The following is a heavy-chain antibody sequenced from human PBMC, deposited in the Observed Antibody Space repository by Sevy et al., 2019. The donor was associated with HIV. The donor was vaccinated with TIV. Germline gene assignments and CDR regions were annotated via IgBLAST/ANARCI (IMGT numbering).Heavy chain of an antibody. J-gene: IGHJ6*03. CDR1: GYTFTSYG. CDR3: AREVNDYDMDNCYYMDF. CDR2: ISAYNGNT. D-gene: IGHD3-22*01. V-gene: IGHV1-18*04. Sequence: ASVKVSCKASGYTFTSYGISWVRQAPGQGLEWMGWISAYNGNTHYAQKLQGRVTMTTDTYTSTAYMELRSLRSDDTAVYYCAREVNDYDMDNCYYMDFWGKGTTVTVSS.